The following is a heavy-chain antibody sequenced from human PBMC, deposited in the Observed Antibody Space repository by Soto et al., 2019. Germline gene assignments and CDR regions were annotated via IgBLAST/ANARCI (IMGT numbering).Heavy chain of an antibody. CDR3: ARGSQLVYDYWYFDL. CDR2: MNPNSGNT. D-gene: IGHD2-2*02. V-gene: IGHV1-8*01. CDR1: GYTFTSYD. Sequence: ASVKVSCKASGYTFTSYDINWVRQATGQGLEWMGWMNPNSGNTGYAQKFQGRVTMTRNTSISTAYMELSSLRSEDTAVYYCARGSQLVYDYWYFDLWGRGTLVTVSS. J-gene: IGHJ2*01.